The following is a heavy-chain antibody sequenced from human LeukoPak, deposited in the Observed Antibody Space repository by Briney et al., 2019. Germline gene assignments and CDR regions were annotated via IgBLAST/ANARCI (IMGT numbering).Heavy chain of an antibody. D-gene: IGHD3-10*02. Sequence: SETLSLTCAVSGYSISSGYYWAWIRPFPGKGLEWIGSIFHSGSTYYNPSLKSRVTTSVDASKNHFSLTLSSVTAADTAVYHCARHMTTDMLDAFDIWGQGTMVIISS. CDR1: GYSISSGYY. J-gene: IGHJ3*02. CDR2: IFHSGST. V-gene: IGHV4-38-2*01. CDR3: ARHMTTDMLDAFDI.